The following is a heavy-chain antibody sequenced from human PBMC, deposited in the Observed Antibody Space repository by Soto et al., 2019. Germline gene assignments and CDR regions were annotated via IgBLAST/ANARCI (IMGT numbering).Heavy chain of an antibody. CDR2: INPSDGGT. D-gene: IGHD2-15*01. CDR1: GNTFTTYY. Sequence: QVQLVQSGAEVKKPGASVKVSCKASGNTFTTYYVHWVRQAPGQGLEWMGVINPSDGGTSYAQKFQGRVTITRDTSTSTVYMELSSLRSEDTAMYYCTRRGYCSGGSCPLGFDYWGQGTLVTVSS. CDR3: TRRGYCSGGSCPLGFDY. V-gene: IGHV1-46*03. J-gene: IGHJ4*02.